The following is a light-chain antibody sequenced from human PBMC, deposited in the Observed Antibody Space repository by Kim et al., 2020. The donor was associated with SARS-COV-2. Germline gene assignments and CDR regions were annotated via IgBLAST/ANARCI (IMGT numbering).Light chain of an antibody. CDR2: AAT. CDR3: QQYANWPWT. J-gene: IGKJ1*01. V-gene: IGKV3-15*01. Sequence: SPGERATLSCRASQNIVANLAWYVQKPGQAPRLLIYAATTRVAGVPARFSGSGSGTDFTLTISSLQSEDFAVFSCQQYANWPWTFGQGTKVDIK. CDR1: QNIVAN.